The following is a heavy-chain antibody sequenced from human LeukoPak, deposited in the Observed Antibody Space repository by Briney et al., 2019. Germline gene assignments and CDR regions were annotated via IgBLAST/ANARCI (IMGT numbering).Heavy chain of an antibody. D-gene: IGHD3-9*01. Sequence: SGKVSCKASGGTFSSYAISWVRQAPGQGLEWMGRIIPILGIANYAQKFQGRVTITADKSTSTAYMELSSLRSEDTAVYYCARGILTGFRYGMDVWGQGTTVTVSS. V-gene: IGHV1-69*04. J-gene: IGHJ6*02. CDR3: ARGILTGFRYGMDV. CDR1: GGTFSSYA. CDR2: IIPILGIA.